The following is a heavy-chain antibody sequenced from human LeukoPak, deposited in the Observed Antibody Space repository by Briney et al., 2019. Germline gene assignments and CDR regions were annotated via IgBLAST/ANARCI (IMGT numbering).Heavy chain of an antibody. CDR1: GFTFSDYY. V-gene: IGHV3-11*01. Sequence: PGGSLRLSCAASGFTFSDYYMSWIRQAPGKGLEWVSYIGSRGSTIYYADSVKGRFTISRDNAKNSLYLQMNSLRAEDTAVYYCARDRFHDILTGYLTSIGYWGQGTLVTVSS. CDR2: IGSRGSTI. CDR3: ARDRFHDILTGYLTSIGY. J-gene: IGHJ4*02. D-gene: IGHD3-9*01.